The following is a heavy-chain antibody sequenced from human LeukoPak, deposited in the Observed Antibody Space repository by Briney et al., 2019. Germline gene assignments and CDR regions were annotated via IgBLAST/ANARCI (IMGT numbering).Heavy chain of an antibody. Sequence: SETLSLTCTVSGYSISSGYYWGWIRQPPGKGLEWIGRMHTSGSTNYNPSLKSRVTMSVDTSKNQFSLKLSSVTAADTAMYYCARDQYYYDSSGYSLFDYWGQGTLVTVSS. V-gene: IGHV4-38-2*02. CDR2: MHTSGST. D-gene: IGHD3-22*01. J-gene: IGHJ4*02. CDR1: GYSISSGYY. CDR3: ARDQYYYDSSGYSLFDY.